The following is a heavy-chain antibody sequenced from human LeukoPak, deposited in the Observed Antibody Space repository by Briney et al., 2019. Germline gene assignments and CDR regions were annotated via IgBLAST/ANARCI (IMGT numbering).Heavy chain of an antibody. CDR1: GGSFSGNY. CDR3: ARHLEDIVVVPAAMVYYYYYYMDV. CDR2: INQSGSA. D-gene: IGHD2-2*01. Sequence: SETLSLTCAVYGGSFSGNYWSWLRQSSGKGLEWIGEINQSGSADYNPSLKSRVTISVDTSKNQFSLKLSSVTAADTAVYYCARHLEDIVVVPAAMVYYYYYYMDVWGKGTTVTISS. J-gene: IGHJ6*03. V-gene: IGHV4-34*01.